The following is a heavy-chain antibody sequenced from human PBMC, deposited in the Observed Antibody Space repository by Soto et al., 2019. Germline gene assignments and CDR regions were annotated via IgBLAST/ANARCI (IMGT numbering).Heavy chain of an antibody. V-gene: IGHV4-59*01. Sequence: LSLTFFISGGSFSNDYWTWIRQSPGKGLEWIGYIFHSGITDYNPSVKSRVTISIDKSRNLFSLNLTSVTAADTAVYYCARDRYFYDSRGYYRTLDSWGQGTLVTVSS. D-gene: IGHD3-22*01. CDR1: GGSFSNDY. CDR2: IFHSGIT. J-gene: IGHJ5*01. CDR3: ARDRYFYDSRGYYRTLDS.